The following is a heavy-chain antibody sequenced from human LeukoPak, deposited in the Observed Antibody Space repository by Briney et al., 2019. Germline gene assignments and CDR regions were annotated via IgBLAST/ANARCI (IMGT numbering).Heavy chain of an antibody. CDR1: GFIFSDHY. CDR2: ISTRAAII. Sequence: GGSLRLSCAASGFIFSDHYMSWLRQAPGKGLEWVAYISTRAAIIYYVDSVKGRFTVSADNAKNSLYLQMNSLRPEDTARYYCARGITETNAVDWFDPWGQGTLVTVSS. D-gene: IGHD1-14*01. J-gene: IGHJ5*02. V-gene: IGHV3-11*01. CDR3: ARGITETNAVDWFDP.